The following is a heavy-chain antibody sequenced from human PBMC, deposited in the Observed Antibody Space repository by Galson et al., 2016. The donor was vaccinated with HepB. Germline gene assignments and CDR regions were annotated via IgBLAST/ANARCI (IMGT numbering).Heavy chain of an antibody. CDR3: ARGLDS. Sequence: LRLSCSASGVTFSSYWMHWVRHAPGGGLVWVSRIIGDGDITTYADSVKGRFTVSSDNAKNSLYLQMNSLRDEDTALYYCARGLDSWGQGTMVTVSS. D-gene: IGHD2-21*01. V-gene: IGHV3-74*01. J-gene: IGHJ3*01. CDR1: GVTFSSYW. CDR2: IIGDGDIT.